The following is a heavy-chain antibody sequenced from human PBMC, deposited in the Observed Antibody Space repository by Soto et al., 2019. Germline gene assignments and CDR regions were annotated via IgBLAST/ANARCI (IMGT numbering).Heavy chain of an antibody. Sequence: SETLSLTCTVSGGSISSYYRSWIRQPPGKGLEWIGYIYYSGSTNYNPSLKSRVTISVDTSKNQFSLKLSSVTAADTAVYYCARVKPGGMTFDYWGQGTLVTVSS. CDR1: GGSISSYY. D-gene: IGHD3-10*01. CDR3: ARVKPGGMTFDY. CDR2: IYYSGST. J-gene: IGHJ4*02. V-gene: IGHV4-59*01.